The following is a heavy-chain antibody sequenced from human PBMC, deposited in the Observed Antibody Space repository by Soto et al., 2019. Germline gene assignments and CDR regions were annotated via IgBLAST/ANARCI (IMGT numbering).Heavy chain of an antibody. CDR1: GYTFTSYA. Sequence: QVQLVQSGAEVKKPGASVKVSCKASGYTFTSYAMHWVRQAPGQRLEWMGWINAGNGNTKYSQKFQGRVTITRDTSAGTAYMELSSLRSEDTAVYYCARAYYDFWSGYSDPHYAFDICGQGTMVTVSS. CDR2: INAGNGNT. CDR3: ARAYYDFWSGYSDPHYAFDI. D-gene: IGHD3-3*01. J-gene: IGHJ3*02. V-gene: IGHV1-3*01.